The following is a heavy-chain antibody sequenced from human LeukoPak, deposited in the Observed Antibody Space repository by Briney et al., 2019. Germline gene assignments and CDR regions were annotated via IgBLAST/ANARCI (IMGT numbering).Heavy chain of an antibody. Sequence: SETLSLTCAVYGGSFSDYYWSWIRQPPGKGLEWIGEINDSGSTKYNPSLKSRVTISVDTSKNQFSLKLSSVTAADTAVYYCARGLHYYGSGSYYYLAHWGQGTLVTVSS. J-gene: IGHJ4*02. V-gene: IGHV4-34*01. CDR2: INDSGST. D-gene: IGHD3-10*01. CDR3: ARGLHYYGSGSYYYLAH. CDR1: GGSFSDYY.